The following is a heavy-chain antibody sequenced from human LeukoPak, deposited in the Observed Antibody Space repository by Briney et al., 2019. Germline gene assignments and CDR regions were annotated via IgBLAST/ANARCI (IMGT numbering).Heavy chain of an antibody. Sequence: PGGSLRLSCAASGFTFSSYAMHWVRQAPGKGLEWVSSISSSSSYIYYADSVKGRFTISRDNAKNSLYLQMNSLRAEDTAVYYCARAGKVPVGWFDPWGQGTLVTVSS. CDR2: ISSSSSYI. J-gene: IGHJ5*02. D-gene: IGHD3-10*01. CDR1: GFTFSSYA. CDR3: ARAGKVPVGWFDP. V-gene: IGHV3-21*01.